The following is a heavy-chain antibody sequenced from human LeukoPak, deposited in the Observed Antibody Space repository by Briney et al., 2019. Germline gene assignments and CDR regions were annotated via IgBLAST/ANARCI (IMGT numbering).Heavy chain of an antibody. Sequence: SQTLSLTCTVSGGSISNGCYYWSWIHQHPGKGLEWIGYIYDSGTTYYNPALQSRVTISVDTSDNKFSLKLSSLTAADTAVYYCARGGDRRGFDYWGQGTLVTVSS. D-gene: IGHD1-14*01. CDR3: ARGGDRRGFDY. CDR1: GGSISNGCYY. V-gene: IGHV4-31*03. CDR2: IYDSGTT. J-gene: IGHJ4*02.